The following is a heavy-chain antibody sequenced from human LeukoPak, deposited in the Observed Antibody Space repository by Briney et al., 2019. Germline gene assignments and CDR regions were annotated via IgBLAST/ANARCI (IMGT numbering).Heavy chain of an antibody. V-gene: IGHV1-2*04. CDR1: GYTFTGYY. CDR3: AREVYGSGSYFFDY. D-gene: IGHD3-10*01. Sequence: ASVKVSCKASGYTFTGYYMHWVQQAPGQGLEWMGWINPNSGGTNYAQKFQGWVAMTRDTSISTAYMELSRLRSDDTAVYYCAREVYGSGSYFFDYWGQGTLVTVSS. J-gene: IGHJ4*02. CDR2: INPNSGGT.